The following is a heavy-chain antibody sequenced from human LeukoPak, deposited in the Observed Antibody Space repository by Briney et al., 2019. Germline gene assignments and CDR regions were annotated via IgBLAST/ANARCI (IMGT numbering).Heavy chain of an antibody. J-gene: IGHJ4*02. Sequence: GGSLRLSCSASGFTFSNYRMTWVRQAPGKGLEWLSFISGSADGIYYADSVKGRFAISRDNSKNTLYLQMNSLRAADTAVYYCARDDAVGGGFLDYWGQGTLVTVSS. CDR2: ISGSADGI. D-gene: IGHD4-23*01. CDR1: GFTFSNYR. CDR3: ARDDAVGGGFLDY. V-gene: IGHV3-23*01.